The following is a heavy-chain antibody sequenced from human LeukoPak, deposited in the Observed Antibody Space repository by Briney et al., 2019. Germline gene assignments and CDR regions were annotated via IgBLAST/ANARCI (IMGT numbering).Heavy chain of an antibody. CDR1: GDTFSNYA. V-gene: IGHV1-69*13. D-gene: IGHD3-16*01. CDR2: IIPIFGTP. J-gene: IGHJ4*02. Sequence: GASVKVSCKASGDTFSNYAISWVRQAPGQGLEWTGGIIPIFGTPDYAQKFQGRVTITADESTSTAYMELSSLRSEDTAVYYCARTQGVAYGPLDYWGQGTLVTVSS. CDR3: ARTQGVAYGPLDY.